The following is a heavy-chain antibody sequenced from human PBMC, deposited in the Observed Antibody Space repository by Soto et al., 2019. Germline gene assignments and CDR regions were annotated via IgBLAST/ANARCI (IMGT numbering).Heavy chain of an antibody. CDR3: ARSGATGYYSTHYYGMDV. CDR1: GYTFNTYD. Sequence: QEQLVQSGAEVKKPGASVKISCKASGYTFNTYDINWVRQATGQGLEWMGWMNPESGPTGFAQSFQGRITLTGNTSINTVYMEVSSLTNEDTAVYFCARSGATGYYSTHYYGMDVWGPGTTVTVSS. D-gene: IGHD3-9*01. V-gene: IGHV1-8*01. J-gene: IGHJ6*02. CDR2: MNPESGPT.